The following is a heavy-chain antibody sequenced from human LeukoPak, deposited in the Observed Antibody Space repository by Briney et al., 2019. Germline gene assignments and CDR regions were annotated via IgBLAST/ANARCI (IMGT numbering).Heavy chain of an antibody. CDR2: IYYSGST. D-gene: IGHD3-22*01. V-gene: IGHV4-39*07. CDR1: GGSISSYY. CDR3: ARDVRPAMIVVGIGAFDI. J-gene: IGHJ3*02. Sequence: SETLSLTCTVSGGSISSYYWGWVRQPPGKGLEWIGSIYYSGSTYYNPSLKSRVTISVDTSKNQFSLKLSSATAADTAVYYCARDVRPAMIVVGIGAFDIWGQGTMVTVSS.